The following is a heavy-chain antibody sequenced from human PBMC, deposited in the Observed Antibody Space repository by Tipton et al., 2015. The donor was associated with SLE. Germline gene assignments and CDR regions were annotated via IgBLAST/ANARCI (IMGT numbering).Heavy chain of an antibody. Sequence: TLSLTCTVSGGSISSGDYYWSWIRQPPGKGLQWIGSMYDSGRTNYNPSLKSRVTISVDTSKNQFSLKLSSVTAADTAVYYCARYGTYDGSRYFQHWGQGTLVTVSS. J-gene: IGHJ1*01. CDR1: GGSISSGDYY. CDR3: ARYGTYDGSRYFQH. V-gene: IGHV4-61*08. CDR2: MYDSGRT. D-gene: IGHD1-26*01.